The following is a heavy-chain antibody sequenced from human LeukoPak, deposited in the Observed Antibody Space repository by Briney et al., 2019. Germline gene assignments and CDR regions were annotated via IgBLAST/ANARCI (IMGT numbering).Heavy chain of an antibody. CDR1: GYTFTSYG. J-gene: IGHJ6*02. CDR3: ARDAYDV. Sequence: ASVKVSCKASGYTFTSYGISWVRQAPGQGFEWMGWMSAYNGNRNFARKLQGRVTMTTDTSTSTAHMELRSLRSDDTAVYYCARDAYDVWGQGTTVTVSS. CDR2: MSAYNGNR. V-gene: IGHV1-18*01.